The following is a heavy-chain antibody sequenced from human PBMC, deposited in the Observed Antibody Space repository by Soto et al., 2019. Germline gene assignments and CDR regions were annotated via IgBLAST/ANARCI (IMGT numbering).Heavy chain of an antibody. D-gene: IGHD2-15*01. CDR2: INHSGST. CDR1: GGSFSGYY. V-gene: IGHV4-34*01. Sequence: PSETLSLTYAVYGGSFSGYYWSWIRQPPGKGLEWIGEINHSGSTNYNPSLKSRVTISVDTSKNQFSLKLSSVTAADTAVYYCARGGSVVVAATNDNWFDPWGQGTLVTVSS. J-gene: IGHJ5*02. CDR3: ARGGSVVVAATNDNWFDP.